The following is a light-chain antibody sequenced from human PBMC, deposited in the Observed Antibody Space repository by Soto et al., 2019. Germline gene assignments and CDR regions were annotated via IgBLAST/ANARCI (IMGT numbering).Light chain of an antibody. CDR3: QQYDIPPST. V-gene: IGKV1-33*01. J-gene: IGKJ4*01. CDR2: DVS. CDR1: QDISRY. Sequence: DIQMTQSPASLSASVGDRVTISCQASQDISRYLNWYQHKPGRAPQLLINDVSSLETGVPSRFSATGSGTEFTLTINGLQPEDLAKYYCQQYDIPPSTFGGGTKVAIK.